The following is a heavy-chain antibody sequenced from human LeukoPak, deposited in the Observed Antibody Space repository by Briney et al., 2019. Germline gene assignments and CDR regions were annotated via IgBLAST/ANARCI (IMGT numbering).Heavy chain of an antibody. V-gene: IGHV1-8*01. CDR1: GYTFTSYD. CDR2: KNPNSGNT. Sequence: GASVKVSCKASGYTFTSYDINWVRQATGQGLEWMGWKNPNSGNTGYAQKFQGRVTMTRNTSISTAYMELSSLRSEDTAVYYCARGVGYDFWSGYTELDYWGQGTLVTVSS. J-gene: IGHJ4*02. CDR3: ARGVGYDFWSGYTELDY. D-gene: IGHD3-3*01.